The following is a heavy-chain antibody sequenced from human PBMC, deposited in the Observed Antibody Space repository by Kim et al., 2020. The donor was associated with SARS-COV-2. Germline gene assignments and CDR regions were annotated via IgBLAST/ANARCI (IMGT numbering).Heavy chain of an antibody. Sequence: SETLSLTCAVYGGSFSGYYWSWIRQPPGKGLEWIGEINHSGSTNYNPSLKSRVTISVDTSKNQFSLKLSSVSAADTAVYYCARGLLEVDTAMVVNYYYYGMDVWGQGTTVTVSS. CDR1: GGSFSGYY. V-gene: IGHV4-34*01. D-gene: IGHD5-18*01. J-gene: IGHJ6*02. CDR2: INHSGST. CDR3: ARGLLEVDTAMVVNYYYYGMDV.